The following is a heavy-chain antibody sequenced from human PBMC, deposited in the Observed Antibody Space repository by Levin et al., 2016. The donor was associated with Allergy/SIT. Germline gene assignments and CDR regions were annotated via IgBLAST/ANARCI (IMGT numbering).Heavy chain of an antibody. CDR3: ARRDYGGNSFPNEGFDY. V-gene: IGHV5-51*01. J-gene: IGHJ4*02. CDR1: GYSFTSYW. D-gene: IGHD4-23*01. Sequence: GESLKISCKGSGYSFTSYWIGWVRQMPGKGLEWMGIIYPGDSDTRYSPSFQGQVTISADKSISTAYLQWSSLKASDTAMYYCARRDYGGNSFPNEGFDYWGQGTLVTVSS. CDR2: IYPGDSDT.